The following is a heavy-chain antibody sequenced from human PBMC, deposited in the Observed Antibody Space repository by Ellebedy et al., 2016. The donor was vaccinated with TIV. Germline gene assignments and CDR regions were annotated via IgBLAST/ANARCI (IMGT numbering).Heavy chain of an antibody. CDR3: ARVDG. Sequence: ASVKVSXKASRHTFTTYGIHWVRQATGQRLEWMGWINTGNGNTKYSQKLQGRVTITRDTSARTVYMELSSLTSEDTAMYFCARVDGWGQGTLVTVSS. CDR1: RHTFTTYG. CDR2: INTGNGNT. V-gene: IGHV1-3*04. J-gene: IGHJ4*02. D-gene: IGHD2-2*03.